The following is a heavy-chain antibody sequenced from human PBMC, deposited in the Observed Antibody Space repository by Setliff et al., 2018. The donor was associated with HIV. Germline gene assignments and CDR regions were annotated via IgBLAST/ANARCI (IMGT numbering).Heavy chain of an antibody. CDR3: VKDGDYRNGDYDAFDI. D-gene: IGHD4-17*01. V-gene: IGHV1-69*04. J-gene: IGHJ3*02. Sequence: SVKVSCKASEDTFNSYTIHWVRQTPGQGLEWMGRTIPVLSMSNFALKFQGRGSIFADKSKSTVDLQMTSLTAEDTAVYYCVKDGDYRNGDYDAFDIWGQGTMVTVSS. CDR1: EDTFNSYT. CDR2: TIPVLSMS.